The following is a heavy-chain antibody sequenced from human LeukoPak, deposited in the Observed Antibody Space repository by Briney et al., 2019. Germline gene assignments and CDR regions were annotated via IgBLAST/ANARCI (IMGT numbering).Heavy chain of an antibody. D-gene: IGHD6-13*01. Sequence: SETLSLTCAVYGGSFSGYYWSWIRQPPGKGLEWIGEINHSGSTNYNPSLKSRVTISVDTSKNQFSLKLSSVTAADTAVYYCAVTGYSSSWNWFDPWGQGTLVTVSS. V-gene: IGHV4-34*01. CDR3: AVTGYSSSWNWFDP. CDR2: INHSGST. CDR1: GGSFSGYY. J-gene: IGHJ5*02.